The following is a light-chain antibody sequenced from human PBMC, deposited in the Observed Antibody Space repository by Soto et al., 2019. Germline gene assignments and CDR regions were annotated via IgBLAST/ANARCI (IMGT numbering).Light chain of an antibody. CDR1: LSNIGSNF. Sequence: QSVLTQPPSASGTPGQRVTISCSGSLSNIGSNFIYWYQQLPGSAPKLLINRNNERPSGVPDRFSGSKSGTSASLAISGLRSEDEADYHCAAWVDSLRGVVFGGGTKVTVL. V-gene: IGLV1-47*01. CDR3: AAWVDSLRGVV. J-gene: IGLJ2*01. CDR2: RNN.